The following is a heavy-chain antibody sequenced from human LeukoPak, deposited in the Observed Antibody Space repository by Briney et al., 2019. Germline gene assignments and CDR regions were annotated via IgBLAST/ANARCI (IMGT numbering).Heavy chain of an antibody. CDR2: MNPNSGNT. D-gene: IGHD6-13*01. CDR1: GYTFTSYD. V-gene: IGHV1-8*01. CDR3: ARGLSPIAAAATSKLYHFDY. J-gene: IGHJ4*02. Sequence: GASVKVSCKASGYTFTSYDINWVRQATGQGLEWMGWMNPNSGNTGYAQKFQGRVTMTRNTSISTAYMELSSLRSEETAVYYCARGLSPIAAAATSKLYHFDYWGQGTLVTVSS.